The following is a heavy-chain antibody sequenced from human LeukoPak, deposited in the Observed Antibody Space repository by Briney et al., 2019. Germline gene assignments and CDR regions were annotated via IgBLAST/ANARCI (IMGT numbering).Heavy chain of an antibody. CDR3: ARDLNWGLDY. J-gene: IGHJ4*02. D-gene: IGHD7-27*01. CDR1: GFTFSDYS. Sequence: GGSLRLSCAASGFTFSDYSVNWVRQAPGKGLEWISYISASSATIHYADSVKGRFSISRDNAKNSLYLQVNSLRAEDTAVYHCARDLNWGLDYWGQGTLVTVSS. CDR2: ISASSATI. V-gene: IGHV3-48*01.